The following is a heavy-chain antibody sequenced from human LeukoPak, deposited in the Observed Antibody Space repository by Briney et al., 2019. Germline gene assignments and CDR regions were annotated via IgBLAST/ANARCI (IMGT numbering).Heavy chain of an antibody. CDR3: AKVPPRDYYDSSGYYAYGAFDI. D-gene: IGHD3-22*01. Sequence: GGSLRLSCAASGFTFSSYAMSWVRQAPGKGLEWVSAIGGSGGSTYYADSVKGRFTTSRDNSKNTLYLQMNSLRAEDTAVYYCAKVPPRDYYDSSGYYAYGAFDIWGQGTMVTVSS. CDR1: GFTFSSYA. CDR2: IGGSGGST. V-gene: IGHV3-23*01. J-gene: IGHJ3*02.